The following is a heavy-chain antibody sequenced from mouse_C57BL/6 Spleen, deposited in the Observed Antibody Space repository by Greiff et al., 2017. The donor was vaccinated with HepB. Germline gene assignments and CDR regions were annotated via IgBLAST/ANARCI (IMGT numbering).Heavy chain of an antibody. Sequence: EVKLVESGGGLVKPGGSLKLSCAASGFTFSSYAMSWVRQTPEKRLEWVATISDGGSYTYYPDNVKGRFTISRDNAKNNLYLQMSHLKSEDTAMYYCARDHGNYPRAMDYWGQGTSVTVSS. V-gene: IGHV5-4*01. CDR1: GFTFSSYA. D-gene: IGHD2-1*01. CDR3: ARDHGNYPRAMDY. CDR2: ISDGGSYT. J-gene: IGHJ4*01.